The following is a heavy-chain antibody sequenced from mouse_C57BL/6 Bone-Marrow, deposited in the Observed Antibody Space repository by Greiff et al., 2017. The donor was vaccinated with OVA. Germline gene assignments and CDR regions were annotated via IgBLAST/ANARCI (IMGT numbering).Heavy chain of an antibody. J-gene: IGHJ1*03. Sequence: EVILVESGGGLVKPGGSLKLSCAASGFTFSDYGMHWVRQAPEKGLEWVAYISSGSSTIYYADTVKGRFTITRDNAKNTLFLQMTSLRSEDTAMYYCARINYWYFDVWGTGTTVTVSS. CDR1: GFTFSDYG. V-gene: IGHV5-17*01. CDR2: ISSGSSTI. CDR3: ARINYWYFDV.